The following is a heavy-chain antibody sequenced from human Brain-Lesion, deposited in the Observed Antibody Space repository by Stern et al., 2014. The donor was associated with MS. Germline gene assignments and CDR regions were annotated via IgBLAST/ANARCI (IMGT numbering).Heavy chain of an antibody. V-gene: IGHV1-24*01. CDR2: FDPEDGGT. CDR3: ATLSPGAGGNYYRHFDY. D-gene: IGHD1-26*01. Sequence: VQLVASGAEVKKPGASVKVSCKVSGYTLTDLSMHWVRQAPRKGLEWMGGFDPEDGGTIYAKKVQGRVTMHRDTSKNTAYMEMSSLRSEDTAVYYCATLSPGAGGNYYRHFDYWGQGTLVTVSS. J-gene: IGHJ4*02. CDR1: GYTLTDLS.